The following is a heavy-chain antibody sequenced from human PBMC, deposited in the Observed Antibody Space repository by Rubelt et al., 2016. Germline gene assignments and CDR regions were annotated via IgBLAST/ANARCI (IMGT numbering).Heavy chain of an antibody. D-gene: IGHD2-21*01. CDR3: TQNTGDN. J-gene: IGHJ4*02. CDR1: GFIFSDHS. CDR2: ISSKGTYY. V-gene: IGHV3-21*01. Sequence: VQLVESGGGVVQPGGSLRLSCAASGFIFSDHSIHWLRQAPGKGREWVSYISSKGTYYSYVDSVKGRFTISRDNAKNSLFLEMESLRAEDTAVYYCTQNTGDNWGQGTLVTVSS.